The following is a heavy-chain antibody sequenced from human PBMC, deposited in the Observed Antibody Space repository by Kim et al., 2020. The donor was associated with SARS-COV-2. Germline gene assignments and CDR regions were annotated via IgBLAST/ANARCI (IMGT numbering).Heavy chain of an antibody. V-gene: IGHV4-4*02. Sequence: SETLSLTCAVSGGSISSSNWWSWVRQPPGKGLEWIGEIYHSGSTNYNPSLKSRVTISVDKSKNQFSLKLSSVTAADTAVYYCARRTLWFGELLGPAPGIDYWGQGTLVTVSS. CDR1: GGSISSSNW. CDR3: ARRTLWFGELLGPAPGIDY. CDR2: IYHSGST. D-gene: IGHD3-10*01. J-gene: IGHJ4*02.